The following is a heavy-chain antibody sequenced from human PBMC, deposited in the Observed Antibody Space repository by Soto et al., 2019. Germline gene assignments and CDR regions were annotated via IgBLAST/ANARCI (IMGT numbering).Heavy chain of an antibody. D-gene: IGHD6-19*01. V-gene: IGHV4-39*01. J-gene: IGHJ4*02. Sequence: SETLSLTCTVSGGSISSGDYYWGWVRQSPGKGLEWIESIYYSGSTHYNPSLKSRVTVSVDTSKNQFSLKLTSVTAADTAVYFCVSHRNYIVVSGSFFDYWSQGTLVTVSS. CDR2: IYYSGST. CDR1: GGSISSGDYY. CDR3: VSHRNYIVVSGSFFDY.